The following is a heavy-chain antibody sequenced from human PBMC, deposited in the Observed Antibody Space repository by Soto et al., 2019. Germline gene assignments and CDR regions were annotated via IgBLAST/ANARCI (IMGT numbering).Heavy chain of an antibody. D-gene: IGHD3-16*01. CDR3: ARRQNNAGWGDFDY. CDR2: IYYSGNT. CDR1: GGSISSSSYY. J-gene: IGHJ4*02. V-gene: IGHV4-39*01. Sequence: QLQLQESGPGLVKPSETLSLTCTVSGGSISSSSYYWGWIRQPPGKGLEWIGDIYYSGNTYYNPSLKSRATISVATSKNQFSLKLSSVTAADTAVYYCARRQNNAGWGDFDYWGQGTLVTVSS.